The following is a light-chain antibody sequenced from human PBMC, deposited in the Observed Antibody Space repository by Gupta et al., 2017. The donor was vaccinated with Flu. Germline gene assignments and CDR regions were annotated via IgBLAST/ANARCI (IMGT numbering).Light chain of an antibody. Sequence: PPTLSASVGDTVILTCRASETIRNYVNWYQQKPGKAPKLLVYSASRLQSGVPSRFTGSGSGTDFSLTISSLQPEDFATYSCQQSFSTPYTFGQGTKVDIK. CDR3: QQSFSTPYT. CDR2: SAS. CDR1: ETIRNY. J-gene: IGKJ2*01. V-gene: IGKV1-39*01.